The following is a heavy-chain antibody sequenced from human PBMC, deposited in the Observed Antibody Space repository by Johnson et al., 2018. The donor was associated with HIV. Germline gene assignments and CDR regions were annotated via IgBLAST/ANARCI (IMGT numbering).Heavy chain of an antibody. J-gene: IGHJ3*02. D-gene: IGHD6-19*01. CDR3: ARGLSGCGDSQAFDI. CDR2: ISSSGDST. CDR1: GFIFSDYS. V-gene: IGHV3-11*04. Sequence: QVQLVESGGDLVKPGGSLRLSCAASGFIFSDYSMSWVRQAPGKGLEWVSSISSSGDSTYYTDSVKGRFTISRDTSENLLYLQMHSLRVEDTAVYYCARGLSGCGDSQAFDIWGQGTMVTVSS.